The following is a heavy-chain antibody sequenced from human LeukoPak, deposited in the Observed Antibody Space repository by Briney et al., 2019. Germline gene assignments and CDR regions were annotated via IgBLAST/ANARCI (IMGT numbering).Heavy chain of an antibody. J-gene: IGHJ6*03. CDR2: INPNSGGT. V-gene: IGHV1-2*02. Sequence: GASVKVSCKASGYTFTGYYMHWVRQAPGQGLEWMGWINPNSGGTNYAQKFQGRVTITADESTSTAYMELSSLRSEDTAVYYCARVGVRLHYYYYMDVWGKGTTVTVSS. CDR1: GYTFTGYY. CDR3: ARVGVRLHYYYYMDV. D-gene: IGHD3-10*01.